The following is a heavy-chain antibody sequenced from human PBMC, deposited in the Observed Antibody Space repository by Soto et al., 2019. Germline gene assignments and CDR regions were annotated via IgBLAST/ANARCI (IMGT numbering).Heavy chain of an antibody. D-gene: IGHD3-16*02. J-gene: IGHJ3*02. CDR3: ARQPYDYVWGSYRTHDAFDI. CDR2: ISSSGSTI. V-gene: IGHV3-48*03. Sequence: PGGSLRLSCAASGFTFSSYEMNWVRQAPGKGLEWVSYISSSGSTIYYADSVKGRFTISRDNAKNSLYLQMNSLRAEDTAVYYCARQPYDYVWGSYRTHDAFDIWGQGTMVTVSS. CDR1: GFTFSSYE.